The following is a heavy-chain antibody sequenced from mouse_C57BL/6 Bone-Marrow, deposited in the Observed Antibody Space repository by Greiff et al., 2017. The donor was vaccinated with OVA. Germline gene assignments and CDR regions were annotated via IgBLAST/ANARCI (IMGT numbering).Heavy chain of an antibody. J-gene: IGHJ4*01. CDR2: IWSGGST. D-gene: IGHD4-1*01. V-gene: IGHV2-2*01. CDR1: GFSLTSYG. CDR3: ARSYWDVGAMDY. Sequence: VQLQQSGPGLVQPSQSLSITCTVSGFSLTSYGVHWVRQSPGKGLEWLGVIWSGGSTDYNAAFISRLSISKDNSKSQVFFKMNSLQADDTAIYYCARSYWDVGAMDYWGQGTSVTVSS.